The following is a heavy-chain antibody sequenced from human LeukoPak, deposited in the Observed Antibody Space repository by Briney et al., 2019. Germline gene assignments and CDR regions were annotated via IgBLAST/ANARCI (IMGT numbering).Heavy chain of an antibody. Sequence: GGSLRLSCAASGFTFSSYSMNWVRQAPGKGLEWVSYSYSSSSSSSIYYADSVKGRFTISRDNAKNSLYLQMNSLRAEDTAVYYCARVQPLEWLTHSFDYWGQGTLVTVSS. D-gene: IGHD3-3*01. V-gene: IGHV3-48*04. CDR1: GFTFSSYS. J-gene: IGHJ4*02. CDR3: ARVQPLEWLTHSFDY. CDR2: SSSSSSSI.